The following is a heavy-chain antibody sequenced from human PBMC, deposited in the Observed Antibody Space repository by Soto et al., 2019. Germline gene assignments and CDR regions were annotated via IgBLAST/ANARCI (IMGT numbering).Heavy chain of an antibody. Sequence: ESGPTLVNPTQTLTLTCTFSGFSLSTSGMCVSWIRQPPGKALEWLALIDWDDDKYYTTSLKTRLTISTDTSKDQVVLTMTNMDPVDTATYYCARIRSGFGHYYFDSWGQGTLVTVSS. V-gene: IGHV2-70*01. D-gene: IGHD3-10*01. J-gene: IGHJ4*02. CDR2: IDWDDDK. CDR1: GFSLSTSGMC. CDR3: ARIRSGFGHYYFDS.